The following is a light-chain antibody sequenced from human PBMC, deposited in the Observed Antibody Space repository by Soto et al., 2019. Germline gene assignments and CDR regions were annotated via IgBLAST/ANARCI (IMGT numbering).Light chain of an antibody. CDR2: EVT. CDR3: CSYAGTSTDVL. CDR1: SSDVGRYNL. J-gene: IGLJ2*01. Sequence: QSALTQPASVSGSPGQSITISCAGTSSDVGRYNLVSWYQHHPGTAPKLLIYEVTKRPSGVSDRFSGSKSGNTASLTISGLQAEDEADYYCCSYAGTSTDVLLGGGTKLTVL. V-gene: IGLV2-23*02.